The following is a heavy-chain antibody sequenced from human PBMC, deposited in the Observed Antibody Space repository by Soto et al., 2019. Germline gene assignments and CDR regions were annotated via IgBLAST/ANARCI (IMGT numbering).Heavy chain of an antibody. J-gene: IGHJ5*02. Sequence: RSLTCTVSGGSISTYYWSWIRQPPGKGLEWIGYVYNRGNTKYNPSLKSRVTIWEDMSKNQVSLRLSSVTAADTAIYYCARDRQHTYGNCFDPWGQGTLVTVSS. V-gene: IGHV4-59*01. D-gene: IGHD4-17*01. CDR3: ARDRQHTYGNCFDP. CDR1: GGSISTYY. CDR2: VYNRGNT.